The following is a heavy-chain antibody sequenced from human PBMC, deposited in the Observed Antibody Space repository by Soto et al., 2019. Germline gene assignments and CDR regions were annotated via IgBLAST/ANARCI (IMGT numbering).Heavy chain of an antibody. D-gene: IGHD3-22*01. Sequence: SETLSLTCAVSGGSISSGGYSWSWIRQPPGKGLEWIGYIYRSGSTYYNPSLKSRVTISVDRSKNQFSLKLSSVTAADTAVYYCARIDYYDSSGYRDNWFDPWGQGTLVTVSS. CDR3: ARIDYYDSSGYRDNWFDP. V-gene: IGHV4-30-2*01. CDR2: IYRSGST. CDR1: GGSISSGGYS. J-gene: IGHJ5*02.